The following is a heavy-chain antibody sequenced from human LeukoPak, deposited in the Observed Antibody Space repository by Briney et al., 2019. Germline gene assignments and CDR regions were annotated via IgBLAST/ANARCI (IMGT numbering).Heavy chain of an antibody. Sequence: GESLRLSCTASGFTFSNFWMSWVRQAPGKGLEWVANIKQDGSQKYYVDSVKGRFTISRDNAKNSLYLHMNSLRAEDTAVYYCARDSYSGYDTTPDYWGKGTLVTVSS. V-gene: IGHV3-7*03. CDR3: ARDSYSGYDTTPDY. CDR2: IKQDGSQK. CDR1: GFTFSNFW. D-gene: IGHD5-12*01. J-gene: IGHJ4*02.